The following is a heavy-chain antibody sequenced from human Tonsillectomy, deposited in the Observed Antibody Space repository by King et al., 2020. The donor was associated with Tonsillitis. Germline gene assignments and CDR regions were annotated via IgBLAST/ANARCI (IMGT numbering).Heavy chain of an antibody. J-gene: IGHJ4*02. Sequence: VQLVESGGGVVQPGRSLRLACAASEFTFSNYAMYWVRQAPGKGLEWVAVISYDGSIKYYADSVQGRFTISRDNSKNTLYLQMNSLTAEDTAVYYCATGGSSVYYDYWGQGTLVTVPS. CDR2: ISYDGSIK. CDR1: EFTFSNYA. D-gene: IGHD3-22*01. V-gene: IGHV3-30-3*01. CDR3: ATGGSSVYYDY.